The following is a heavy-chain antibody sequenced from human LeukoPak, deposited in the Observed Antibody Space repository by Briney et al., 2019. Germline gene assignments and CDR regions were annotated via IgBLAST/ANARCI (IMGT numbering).Heavy chain of an antibody. Sequence: GASVKVSCKASGGTFSSYAISWVRQAPGQGLEWMGRIIPILGIANYAQKFQGRVTITADKSTSTAYMELSSLRSEDTAVYYCARDSPDYGGNSGVHWYFDLWGRGTLVTVSS. CDR1: GGTFSSYA. J-gene: IGHJ2*01. V-gene: IGHV1-69*04. CDR2: IIPILGIA. CDR3: ARDSPDYGGNSGVHWYFDL. D-gene: IGHD4-23*01.